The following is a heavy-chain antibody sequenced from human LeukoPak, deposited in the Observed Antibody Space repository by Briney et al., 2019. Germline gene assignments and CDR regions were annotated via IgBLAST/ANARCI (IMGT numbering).Heavy chain of an antibody. CDR1: GYTLTELS. CDR3: ATANRSYDILTGYYWFDP. D-gene: IGHD3-9*01. J-gene: IGHJ5*02. Sequence: GASVKVSCKVSGYTLTELSMHWVRQAPGKGLEWMGGSDPEDGETIYAQKFQGRVTMTEDTSTDTAYMELSSLRSEDTAVYYCATANRSYDILTGYYWFDPWGQGTLVTVSS. V-gene: IGHV1-24*01. CDR2: SDPEDGET.